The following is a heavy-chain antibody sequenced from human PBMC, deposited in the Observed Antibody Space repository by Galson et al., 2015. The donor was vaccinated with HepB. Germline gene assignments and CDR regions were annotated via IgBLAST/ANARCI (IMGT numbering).Heavy chain of an antibody. J-gene: IGHJ6*03. V-gene: IGHV4-34*01. Sequence: QVQLQESGPGLVEPSETLSLTCAVYGGSFSGYYWSWIRQPPGKGLEWIGEINHSGSTNYNPSLKSRVTISVDTSKNQFSLKLSSVTAADTAVYYCARGRRESGYGYYYYYYMDVWGKGTTVTVSS. D-gene: IGHD5-12*01. CDR2: INHSGST. CDR1: GGSFSGYY. CDR3: ARGRRESGYGYYYYYYMDV.